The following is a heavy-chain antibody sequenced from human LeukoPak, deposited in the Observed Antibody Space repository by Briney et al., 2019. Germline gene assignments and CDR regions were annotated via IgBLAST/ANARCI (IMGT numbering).Heavy chain of an antibody. CDR2: IWYDGSNK. CDR1: GFTFSSYG. CDR3: ARVRSSSWDFDY. V-gene: IGHV3-33*01. D-gene: IGHD6-13*01. Sequence: GRSLRLSCAASGFTFSSYGMHWVRQAPGKGLEWVAVIWYDGSNKYYADSVKGRFTISRDNSKNTLYLQMNSLRAEDTAVYYCARVRSSSWDFDYWGQGTLVTVSS. J-gene: IGHJ4*02.